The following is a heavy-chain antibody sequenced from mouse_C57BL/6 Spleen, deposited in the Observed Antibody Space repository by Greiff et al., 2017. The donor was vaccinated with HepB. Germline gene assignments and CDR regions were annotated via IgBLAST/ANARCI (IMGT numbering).Heavy chain of an antibody. CDR2: IHPNSGST. J-gene: IGHJ2*01. D-gene: IGHD1-1*01. Sequence: QVQLQQPGAELVKPGASVKLSCKASGYTFTSYWMHWVKQRPGHGLEWIGMIHPNSGSTNYNEKFKSKATLTVDKSSSTAYMQLSSLTSEDSAVYYCARAFITPVGDYWGQGTPLTVSS. CDR3: ARAFITPVGDY. V-gene: IGHV1-64*01. CDR1: GYTFTSYW.